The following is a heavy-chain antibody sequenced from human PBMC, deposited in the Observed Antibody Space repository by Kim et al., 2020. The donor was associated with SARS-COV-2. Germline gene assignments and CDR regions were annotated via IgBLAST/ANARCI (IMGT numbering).Heavy chain of an antibody. V-gene: IGHV3-30*18. CDR2: ISYDGSNK. CDR1: GLIFSNYG. D-gene: IGHD2-2*02. CDR3: VKGAILRGADRDY. Sequence: GGSLRLSCAASGLIFSNYGMHWVRQAPGKGLVWVAVISYDGSNKEYADSVKGRFTISRDNSKNTLYLQMDSLRVEDTAVYYCVKGAILRGADRDYWGQGTLVTVSS. J-gene: IGHJ4*02.